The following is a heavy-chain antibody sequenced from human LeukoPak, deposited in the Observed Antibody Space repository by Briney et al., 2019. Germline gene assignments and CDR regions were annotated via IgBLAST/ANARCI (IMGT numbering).Heavy chain of an antibody. CDR1: GGSISSPY. Sequence: PSGTLSLTCTVSGGSISSPYWSWIRQPPGKGLEWIGYISYSGSTDYNPSLKSRVTISVGMSKTQFSLELRSVTAADTAVYYCRYSSGWYQVDYWGQGTLVTVSS. J-gene: IGHJ4*02. CDR3: RYSSGWYQVDY. CDR2: ISYSGST. V-gene: IGHV4-59*11. D-gene: IGHD6-19*01.